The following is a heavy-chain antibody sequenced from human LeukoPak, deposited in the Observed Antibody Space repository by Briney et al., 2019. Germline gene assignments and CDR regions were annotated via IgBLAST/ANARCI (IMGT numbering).Heavy chain of an antibody. J-gene: IGHJ4*02. CDR3: ARDYGDYSTPYYFDY. CDR1: GFTFSSHE. D-gene: IGHD4-17*01. CDR2: ISSSGSTI. Sequence: GGSLRLSCAASGFTFSSHEMNWVRQAPGKGLEWVSYISSSGSTIYYADSVKGRFTISRDNAKNSLYLQMNSLRAEDTAVYYCARDYGDYSTPYYFDYWGQGTLVTVSS. V-gene: IGHV3-48*03.